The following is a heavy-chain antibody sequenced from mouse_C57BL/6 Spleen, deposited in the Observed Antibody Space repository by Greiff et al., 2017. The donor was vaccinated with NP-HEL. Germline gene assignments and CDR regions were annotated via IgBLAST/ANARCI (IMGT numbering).Heavy chain of an antibody. CDR2: IYPGDGDT. Sequence: QVQLQQSGPELVKPGASVKISCKASGYAFSSSWMNWVKQRPGQGLEWIGRIYPGDGDTNYNGKFKGKATLTADKSSSTAYLQLSSLSSEDSAFYFCARGGDWYFDVWGTGTTVTVSS. CDR1: GYAFSSSW. V-gene: IGHV1-82*01. CDR3: ARGGDWYFDV. J-gene: IGHJ1*03.